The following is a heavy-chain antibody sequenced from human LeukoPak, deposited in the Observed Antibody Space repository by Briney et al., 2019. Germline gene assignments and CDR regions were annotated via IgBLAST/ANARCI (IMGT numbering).Heavy chain of an antibody. CDR1: GYSFTSYW. J-gene: IGHJ4*02. CDR2: IYPGDSDT. D-gene: IGHD2-21*02. V-gene: IGHV5-51*01. CDR3: ARHLFAYCGGDCYSAIGY. Sequence: GESLKISCKGSGYSFTSYWIGWVRKMPGKGLEWMGIIYPGDSDTRYSPSFQGQVTISADKSISTAYLQWSSLKASDTAMYYCARHLFAYCGGDCYSAIGYWGQGTLVTVSS.